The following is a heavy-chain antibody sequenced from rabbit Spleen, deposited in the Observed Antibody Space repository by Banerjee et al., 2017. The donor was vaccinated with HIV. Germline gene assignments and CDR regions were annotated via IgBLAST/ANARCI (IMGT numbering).Heavy chain of an antibody. D-gene: IGHD5-1*01. CDR3: ARDQWNGGWTYGFNL. V-gene: IGHV1S40*01. CDR1: GFSFSSNYY. Sequence: QSLEESGGDLVKPGASLTLTCTASGFSFSSNYYLCWVRQAPGKGPEWIACIYAGGNTSTHYASWAKGRFTISKTSSTTVTLQMTSLTAADTATYFCARDQWNGGWTYGFNLWGPGTLVTVS. CDR2: IYAGGNTST. J-gene: IGHJ4*01.